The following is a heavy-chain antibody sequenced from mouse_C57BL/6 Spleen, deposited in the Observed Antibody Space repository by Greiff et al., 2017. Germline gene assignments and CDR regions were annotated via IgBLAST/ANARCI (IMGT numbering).Heavy chain of an antibody. CDR1: GYTFTDYE. J-gene: IGHJ3*01. V-gene: IGHV1-15*01. CDR2: IDPETGGT. Sequence: VQRVESGAELVRPGASVTLSCKASGYTFTDYEMHWVQQTPVHGLEWIGAIDPETGGTAYNQKFKGKAILTTDKPSSTAYMELRSLTSEDSAVYYCPIEGTEAWFAYWGQGTLVTVSA. CDR3: PIEGTEAWFAY.